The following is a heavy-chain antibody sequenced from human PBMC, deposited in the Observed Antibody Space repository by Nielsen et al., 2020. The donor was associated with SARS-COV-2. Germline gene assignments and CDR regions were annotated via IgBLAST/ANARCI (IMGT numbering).Heavy chain of an antibody. J-gene: IGHJ3*02. D-gene: IGHD2-2*01. CDR3: ARGYCSSTSCRRGVADAFDI. Sequence: SETLSLTCAVSGDSISSSNWWSWVRQPPGKGLEWIGEIYHSGSTNYNPSLKSRVTISVDKSKNQFSLKLSSVTAADTAVYYCARGYCSSTSCRRGVADAFDIWGQGTMVTVSS. V-gene: IGHV4-4*02. CDR2: IYHSGST. CDR1: GDSISSSNW.